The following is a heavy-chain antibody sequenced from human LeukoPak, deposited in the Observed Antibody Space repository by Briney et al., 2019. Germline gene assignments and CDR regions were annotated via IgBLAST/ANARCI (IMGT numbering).Heavy chain of an antibody. J-gene: IGHJ6*02. CDR2: INPGGGST. CDR3: AREGVERWLRYGMDV. CDR1: GYTFTSHY. V-gene: IGHV1-46*01. D-gene: IGHD5-24*01. Sequence: GASVKVSCKASGYTFTSHYMHWVRQAPGQGLEWMGIINPGGGSTIYAQKFQGRVTMTRGTSTSTVYMELSSLRSEDTAVYYCAREGVERWLRYGMDVWGQGTTVTVSS.